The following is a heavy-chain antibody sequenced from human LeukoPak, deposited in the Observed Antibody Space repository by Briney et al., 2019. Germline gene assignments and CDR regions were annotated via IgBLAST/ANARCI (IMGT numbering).Heavy chain of an antibody. V-gene: IGHV1-2*02. CDR1: GDTFTGYH. Sequence: ASVKVSCKASGDTFTGYHMHWVRQAPGQGLEWMGWINPNSGGTNYAQNFQGRVTMTRDTSISIAYMELSRLRSDDTAVYFCARDPMVTAIAYLDYWGQGTLVTVSS. J-gene: IGHJ4*02. CDR2: INPNSGGT. D-gene: IGHD2-21*02. CDR3: ARDPMVTAIAYLDY.